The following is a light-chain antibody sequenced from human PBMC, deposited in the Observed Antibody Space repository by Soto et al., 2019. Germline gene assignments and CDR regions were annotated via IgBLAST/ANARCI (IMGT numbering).Light chain of an antibody. J-gene: IGKJ4*01. V-gene: IGKV3-11*01. CDR1: QSVNSY. CDR3: QQRYNWLRT. Sequence: EIVLTQSPATLSLSPGERATLSCRASQSVNSYLAWYQQKPGQAPRLLIYDASNRATGIPARFSGSGSGTDFTLTISSLEPEDFAVYYCQQRYNWLRTFGGGTKVDIK. CDR2: DAS.